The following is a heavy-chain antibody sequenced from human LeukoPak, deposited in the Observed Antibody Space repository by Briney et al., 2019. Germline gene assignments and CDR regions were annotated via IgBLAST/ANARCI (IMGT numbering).Heavy chain of an antibody. Sequence: SETLSLTCTVSGGSISSDSYYWSWIRQPAGKGLEWIGRIYTSGSTNYNPSLKSRVTMSVDTSKNQFSLKLSSVTAADTAVYYCARDGTTGIIWGQGTLVTVSS. CDR2: IYTSGST. V-gene: IGHV4-61*02. CDR3: ARDGTTGII. J-gene: IGHJ4*02. D-gene: IGHD1-7*01. CDR1: GGSISSDSYY.